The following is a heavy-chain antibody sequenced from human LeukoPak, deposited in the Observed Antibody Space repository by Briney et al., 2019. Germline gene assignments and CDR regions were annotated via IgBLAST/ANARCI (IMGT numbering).Heavy chain of an antibody. CDR1: GGTFSSYA. J-gene: IGHJ4*02. Sequence: RWASVKVSCKASGGTFSSYAISWVRQAPGQGLEWMGRIIPILGIANYAQKFQGRVTITADKSTSTAYMELSSLRSEDTAVYYCATPDRGDGYNSGYWGQGTLVTVSS. CDR3: ATPDRGDGYNSGY. CDR2: IIPILGIA. V-gene: IGHV1-69*04. D-gene: IGHD5-24*01.